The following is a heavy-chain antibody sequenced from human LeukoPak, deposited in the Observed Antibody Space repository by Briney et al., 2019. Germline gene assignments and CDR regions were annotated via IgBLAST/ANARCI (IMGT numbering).Heavy chain of an antibody. CDR2: ISWNSGSI. V-gene: IGHV3-9*01. D-gene: IGHD4-17*01. Sequence: PGRSLRPSCAASGFTFDDYAMHWVRQAPGKGLEWVSGISWNSGSIGYADSVKGRFTISRDNAKNSLYLQMNSLRAEDTALYYCAKARAYDYGDPVDYWGQGTLVTVSS. CDR1: GFTFDDYA. J-gene: IGHJ4*02. CDR3: AKARAYDYGDPVDY.